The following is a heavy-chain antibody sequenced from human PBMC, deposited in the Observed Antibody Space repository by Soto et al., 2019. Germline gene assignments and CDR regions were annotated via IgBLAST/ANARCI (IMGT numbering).Heavy chain of an antibody. CDR2: MNPNRGDT. V-gene: IGHV1-2*02. D-gene: IGHD5-12*01. J-gene: IGHJ6*03. CDR3: ARESGGATATLDYYYFYMDV. CDR1: GYRFSDYY. Sequence: QVQLVQSGAEVKKPGASVTVSCKASGYRFSDYYLHWVRQAPGQGPEWRGWMNPNRGDTKSAQKFKGRATLTRDTSVRTAFMELNWLKSDDTAVYYCARESGGATATLDYYYFYMDVWGIGTTVTVSS.